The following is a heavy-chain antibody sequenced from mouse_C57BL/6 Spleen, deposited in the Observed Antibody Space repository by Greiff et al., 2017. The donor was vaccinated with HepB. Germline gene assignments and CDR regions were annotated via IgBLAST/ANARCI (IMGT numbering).Heavy chain of an antibody. V-gene: IGHV14-4*01. J-gene: IGHJ3*01. D-gene: IGHD2-3*01. CDR2: IDPENGDT. CDR3: TTFSYESWFAY. CDR1: GFNIKDDY. Sequence: EVQLQQSGAELVRPGASVKLSCTASGFNIKDDYMHWVKQRPEQGLEWIGWIDPENGDTEYASKFQGKATITADTSSNTAYLQLSSLTSEDTAVYYCTTFSYESWFAYWGQGTLVTVSA.